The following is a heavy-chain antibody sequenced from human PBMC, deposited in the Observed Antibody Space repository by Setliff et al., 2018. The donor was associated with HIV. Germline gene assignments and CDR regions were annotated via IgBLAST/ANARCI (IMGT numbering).Heavy chain of an antibody. CDR2: IHYSGST. D-gene: IGHD3-16*01. J-gene: IGHJ4*02. CDR1: GGSINNHY. CDR3: ARGTLYYDYVWGTPFPFDY. Sequence: SETLSLTCTVSGGSINNHYWSWIRQPPGKGLEWIGNIHYSGSTNYNPSLKSRVTISVVTSKNQFSLKLSSVTAADTAVYYCARGTLYYDYVWGTPFPFDYWGQGTLVTVSS. V-gene: IGHV4-59*11.